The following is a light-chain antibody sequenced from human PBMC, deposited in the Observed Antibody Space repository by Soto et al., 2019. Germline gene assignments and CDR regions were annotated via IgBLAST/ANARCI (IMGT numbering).Light chain of an antibody. CDR1: QGISNY. Sequence: DIQMTQSPSSLSASVGDRVTITCRASQGISNYLAWYQQKPGKAPKSLIYAASNLQSGVPSKFIGSRSRTDFTLTISSLQPEDFATYFCQQYHSFPQTFGQGTKVEI. V-gene: IGKV1-16*02. J-gene: IGKJ1*01. CDR2: AAS. CDR3: QQYHSFPQT.